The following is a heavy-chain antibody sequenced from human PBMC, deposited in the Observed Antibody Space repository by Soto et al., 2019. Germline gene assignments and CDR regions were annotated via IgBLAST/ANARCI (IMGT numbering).Heavy chain of an antibody. CDR1: GYTFTGYY. D-gene: IGHD5-18*01. V-gene: IGHV1-2*02. J-gene: IGHJ4*01. CDR3: ARDLVDTAIVGFDY. CDR2: INPNSGGT. Sequence: ASVKVSCKASGYTFTGYYMHWVRQAPGQGLEWMGWINPNSGGTNYAQKFQGRVTMTRDTSISTAYMELSRLRSDDTAVYYCARDLVDTAIVGFDYWGHVTLVTVSS.